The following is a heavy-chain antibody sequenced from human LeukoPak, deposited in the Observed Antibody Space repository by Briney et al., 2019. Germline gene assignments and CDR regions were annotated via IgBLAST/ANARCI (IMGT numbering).Heavy chain of an antibody. CDR3: VRDREHFEYCTAISCSSRWFDP. CDR1: GYSFVLYG. CDR2: ISTFNNYT. D-gene: IGHD2-8*02. V-gene: IGHV1-18*01. Sequence: GASVKVSCKASGYSFVLYGISWVRQAPGQGPEWMGWISTFNNYTQYAQKFQGRVTITADESTSTVYMELSSLTSEDTAVYYCVRDREHFEYCTAISCSSRWFDPWGQGTLVTVSS. J-gene: IGHJ5*02.